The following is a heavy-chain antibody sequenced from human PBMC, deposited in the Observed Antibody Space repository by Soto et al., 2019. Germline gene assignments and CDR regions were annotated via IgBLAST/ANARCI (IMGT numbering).Heavy chain of an antibody. D-gene: IGHD4-17*01. CDR2: INYSGST. CDR1: GGSISSSSYY. J-gene: IGHJ1*01. CDR3: STCGDKLTFPH. V-gene: IGHV4-39*01. Sequence: QMQLQESGPGLVKPSETLSLTCTGSGGSISSSSYYWVWIRQPPGNGLEWSGSINYSGSTYYKPSLKSRFTISVDSSQHQFSLMLSSVTAADTAVYYCSTCGDKLTFPHWCQGTLVTLSS.